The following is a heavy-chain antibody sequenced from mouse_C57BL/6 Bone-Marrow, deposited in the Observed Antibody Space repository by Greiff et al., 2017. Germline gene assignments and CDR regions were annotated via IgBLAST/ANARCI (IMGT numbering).Heavy chain of an antibody. J-gene: IGHJ3*01. Sequence: VQLKESGGDLVKPGGSLKLSCAASGFTFSSYGMSWVRQTPDKRLEWVATISSGGSYTYYPDSVKGRFTISRDNAKNTLYRQMSSLKSEDTAMYYCARHTLFYDGFAYGGQGTLVTVSA. CDR2: ISSGGSYT. CDR3: ARHTLFYDGFAY. D-gene: IGHD2-12*01. CDR1: GFTFSSYG. V-gene: IGHV5-6*01.